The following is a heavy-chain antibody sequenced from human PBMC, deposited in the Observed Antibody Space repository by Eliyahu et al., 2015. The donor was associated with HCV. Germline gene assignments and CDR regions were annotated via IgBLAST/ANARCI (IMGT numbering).Heavy chain of an antibody. CDR2: VYYTXTT. D-gene: IGHD1-26*01. Sequence: QLQLQESXPGLVKPSETLSLXXTVSGGSXSLGVSIWAWIRQPPGKGLEWIGMVYYTXTTYYNPSLKSRVTISVDTSKNQFSLKMNSMTAADTAVYYCARQNSGSYFNWLDPWGQGAPVTVSS. J-gene: IGHJ5*02. CDR3: ARQNSGSYFNWLDP. V-gene: IGHV4-39*01. CDR1: GGSXSLGVSI.